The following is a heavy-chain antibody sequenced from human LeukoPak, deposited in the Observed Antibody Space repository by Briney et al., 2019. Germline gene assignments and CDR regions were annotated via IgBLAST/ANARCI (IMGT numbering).Heavy chain of an antibody. CDR2: IYTSGST. CDR3: ARDSSGYYFDY. J-gene: IGHJ4*02. Sequence: PSETLSLTCTVSGGSISSGSYYWSWIRQPAGKGLEWIGRIYTSGSTNYNPSLKSRVTISVDTSKNQFSLKLSSVTAADTAVYYCARDSSGYYFDYWGQGTLVTVSS. CDR1: GGSISSGSYY. D-gene: IGHD3-22*01. V-gene: IGHV4-61*02.